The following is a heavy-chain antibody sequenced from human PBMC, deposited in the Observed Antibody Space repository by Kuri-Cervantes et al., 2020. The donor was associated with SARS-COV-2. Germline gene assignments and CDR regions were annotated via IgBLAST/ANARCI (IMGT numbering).Heavy chain of an antibody. V-gene: IGHV4-30-2*01. J-gene: IGHJ6*03. CDR2: IYHSGST. D-gene: IGHD6-25*01. CDR1: DNSMSNGDYH. CDR3: ARVVQWRLLSDDYYYMDV. Sequence: SETLSLTCTVSDNSMSNGDYHWSWTRQPPGKGLEWIGYIYHSGSTHYNPSLKSRVTMSLDRSKNQFSLKLSSLTAADTAVYYCARVVQWRLLSDDYYYMDVWGKGTTVTVSS.